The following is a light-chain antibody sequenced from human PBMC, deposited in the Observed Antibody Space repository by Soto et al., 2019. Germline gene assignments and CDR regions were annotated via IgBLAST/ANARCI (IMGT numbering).Light chain of an antibody. CDR3: CSHISSSIRV. V-gene: IGLV2-14*01. CDR1: SSDVGGYNH. Sequence: QSVLTQPASVSGSPGQSITISCTGTSSDVGGYNHVSWYQQHPGKAPKLIIYEVRNRPSGVSNRLYGSKSGNTASLTISGLQADDEADYYCCSHISSSIRVFGGGTKVTVL. J-gene: IGLJ3*02. CDR2: EVR.